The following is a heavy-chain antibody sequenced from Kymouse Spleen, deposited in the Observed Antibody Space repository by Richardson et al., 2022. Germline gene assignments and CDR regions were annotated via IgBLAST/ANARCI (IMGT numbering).Heavy chain of an antibody. CDR3: ARDRGFLEWLSGYYYYYGMDV. CDR1: GFTFSDYY. Sequence: QVQLVESGGGLVKPGGSLRLSCAASGFTFSDYYMSWIRQAPGKGLEWVSYISSSGSTIYYADSVKGRFTISRDNAKNSLYLQMNSLRAEDTAVYYCARDRGFLEWLSGYYYYYGMDVWGQGTTVTVSS. J-gene: IGHJ6*02. D-gene: IGHD3-3*01. CDR2: ISSSGSTI. V-gene: IGHV3-11*01.